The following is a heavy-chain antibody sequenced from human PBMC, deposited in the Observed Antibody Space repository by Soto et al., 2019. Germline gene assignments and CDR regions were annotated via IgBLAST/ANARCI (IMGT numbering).Heavy chain of an antibody. CDR1: GFTFSDHY. CDR3: DRVLTTGGYHFDY. CDR2: TRNKANSYTT. V-gene: IGHV3-72*01. J-gene: IGHJ4*02. D-gene: IGHD4-17*01. Sequence: PGGSLRLSCAASGFTFSDHYMDWVRQAPGKGLEWVGRTRNKANSYTTEYAASVKGRFTISRDDSKNSLYLQMNSLKTEDTAVYYCDRVLTTGGYHFDYWGQGTLVTVSS.